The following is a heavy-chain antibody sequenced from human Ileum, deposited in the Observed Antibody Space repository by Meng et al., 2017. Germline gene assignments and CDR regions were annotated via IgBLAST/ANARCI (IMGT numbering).Heavy chain of an antibody. CDR1: GGSISSSFY. D-gene: IGHD2-15*01. Sequence: VQLEESGPGLGVPSGTLSLTCTVSGGSISSSFYWSWVRQSPGKGLEWIGQIYLAGSPNYNPSLESRVTISVDKSKNQFSLRLTSVTAADTAIFYCVRHGGKYFDSWGQGTLVTVSS. CDR3: VRHGGKYFDS. CDR2: IYLAGSP. J-gene: IGHJ4*02. V-gene: IGHV4-4*02.